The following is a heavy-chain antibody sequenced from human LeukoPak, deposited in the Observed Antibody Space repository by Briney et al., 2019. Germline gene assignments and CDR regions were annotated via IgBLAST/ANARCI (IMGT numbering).Heavy chain of an antibody. V-gene: IGHV1-46*01. CDR2: INPSGGST. CDR3: ARGQRVTIFGVVIIRPSGWFDP. CDR1: GYTFTSYY. D-gene: IGHD3-3*01. J-gene: IGHJ5*02. Sequence: ASVKVSCKASGYTFTSYYMHWVRQAPGQGLEWMGIINPSGGSTSYAQKFQGRVTMTRDTSTSTVYMELSSLRSEDTAVYYCARGQRVTIFGVVIIRPSGWFDPWGQGTLVTVSS.